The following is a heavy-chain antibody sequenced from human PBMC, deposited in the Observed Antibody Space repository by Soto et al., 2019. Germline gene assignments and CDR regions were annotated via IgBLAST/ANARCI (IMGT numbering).Heavy chain of an antibody. V-gene: IGHV1-8*01. CDR1: GYTFTSYD. CDR3: ARNGAYYDILTGYYRYYYYMDF. Sequence: GASVKVSCKASGYTFTSYDINWVRQATGQGLEWMGWMNPNSGNTGYAQKFQGRVTMTRNTSISTAYMELSSLRSEDTAVYYCARNGAYYDILTGYYRYYYYMDFWGKGTTVTVSS. D-gene: IGHD3-9*01. J-gene: IGHJ6*03. CDR2: MNPNSGNT.